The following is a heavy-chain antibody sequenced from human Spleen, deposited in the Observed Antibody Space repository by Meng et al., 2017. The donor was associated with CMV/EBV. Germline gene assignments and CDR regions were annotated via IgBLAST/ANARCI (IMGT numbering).Heavy chain of an antibody. D-gene: IGHD2-2*01. CDR1: GVG. CDR3: AHAPGGYCSSTSCYYYYYGMDV. V-gene: IGHV2-5*01. CDR2: IYWNDDK. Sequence: GVGVGWIRQPPGKALEWLALIYWNDDKRYSPSLKSRLTITKDTSKNQVVLTMTNMDPVDTATYYCAHAPGGYCSSTSCYYYYYGMDVWGQGTTVTVSS. J-gene: IGHJ6*02.